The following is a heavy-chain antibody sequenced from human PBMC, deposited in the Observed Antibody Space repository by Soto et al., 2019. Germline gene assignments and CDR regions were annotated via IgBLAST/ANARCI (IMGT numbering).Heavy chain of an antibody. D-gene: IGHD2-8*01. J-gene: IGHJ4*02. CDR2: MSYDGNNK. CDR3: AKGFLSGGYCANGVCYHFDY. V-gene: IGHV3-30*18. CDR1: GFTFSRYG. Sequence: QVQLVESGGGVVQPGGSLRLSCAASGFTFSRYGMHWVRQAPGKGLEWVAVMSYDGNNKYYADSVKGRFTVSRDNSRNTQYLQMNSLKVEDMAVYFCAKGFLSGGYCANGVCYHFDYWGQGTPVTVSS.